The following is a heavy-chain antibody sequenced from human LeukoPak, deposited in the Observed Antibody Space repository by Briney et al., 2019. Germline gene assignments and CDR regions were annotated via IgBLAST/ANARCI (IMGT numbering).Heavy chain of an antibody. CDR3: ARGSGYSYGYLDY. CDR2: INPNSGGT. D-gene: IGHD5-18*01. J-gene: IGHJ4*02. Sequence: GASVKVSCKASGYTFTGYYMHWGRQAPGQGLEWMGWINPNSGGTNYAQKFQGRVTMTRDTSISTAYMELSRLRSDDTAVYYCARGSGYSYGYLDYWGQGTLVTVSS. V-gene: IGHV1-2*02. CDR1: GYTFTGYY.